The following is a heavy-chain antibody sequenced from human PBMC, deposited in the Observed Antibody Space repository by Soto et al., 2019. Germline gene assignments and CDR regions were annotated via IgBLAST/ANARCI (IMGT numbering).Heavy chain of an antibody. CDR1: GGSISSSNW. J-gene: IGHJ4*02. Sequence: SETLSLTCAVSGGSISSSNWWSWVRQPPGKGLEWIGEIYHSGSTNYNPSLKSRVTISVDKSKNQFSLKLSSVTAADTAVYYCARSSGLWFGELFSFDYWGQGTLVTVSS. CDR3: ARSSGLWFGELFSFDY. CDR2: IYHSGST. V-gene: IGHV4-4*02. D-gene: IGHD3-10*01.